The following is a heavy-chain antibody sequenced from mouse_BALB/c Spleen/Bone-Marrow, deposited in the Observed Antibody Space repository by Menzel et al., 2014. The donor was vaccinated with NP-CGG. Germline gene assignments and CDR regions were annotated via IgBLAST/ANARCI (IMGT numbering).Heavy chain of an antibody. Sequence: DVQLVESGGDLVKPGGSLKLSCAASGFTFSSYGMSWVRQTPDKRLEWVATISSGGSYTYYPDSVKGRFTISRANAKNALYLQMSSLKAEDTAKYYCTRRPLESNSYFDYWGQGTTLTVSS. D-gene: IGHD2-5*01. J-gene: IGHJ2*01. CDR3: TRRPLESNSYFDY. CDR1: GFTFSSYG. CDR2: ISSGGSYT. V-gene: IGHV5-6*01.